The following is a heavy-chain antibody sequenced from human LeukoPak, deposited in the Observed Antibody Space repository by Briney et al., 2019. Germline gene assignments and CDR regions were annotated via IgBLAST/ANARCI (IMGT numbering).Heavy chain of an antibody. Sequence: GGSLRLSCAASGFTFSSYAMSWVRQAPGKGLEWVAVISYDGSNKYYADSVKGRFTISRDNSKNTLYLQMNSLRAEDTAVYYCARDRGYSSSWKAFDIWGQGTMVTVSS. CDR2: ISYDGSNK. CDR1: GFTFSSYA. CDR3: ARDRGYSSSWKAFDI. V-gene: IGHV3-30-3*01. J-gene: IGHJ3*02. D-gene: IGHD6-13*01.